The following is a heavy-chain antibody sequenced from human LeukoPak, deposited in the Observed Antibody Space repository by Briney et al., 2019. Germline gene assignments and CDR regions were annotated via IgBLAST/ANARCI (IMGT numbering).Heavy chain of an antibody. V-gene: IGHV3-53*01. J-gene: IGHJ4*02. CDR1: GFTVSSNY. CDR3: ARYPSDQYYFDY. Sequence: GGSLRLSCAASGFTVSSNYMSWVRQAPGKGLEGVSVIYSGGSTYYADSVKGRFTISRDNSKNTLYLQMNSQRAEHTAVYYCARYPSDQYYFDYWGQGTLVTVSS. CDR2: IYSGGST.